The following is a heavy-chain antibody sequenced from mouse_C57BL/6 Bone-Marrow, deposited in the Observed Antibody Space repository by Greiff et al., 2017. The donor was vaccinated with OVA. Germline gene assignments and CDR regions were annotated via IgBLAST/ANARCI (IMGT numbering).Heavy chain of an antibody. D-gene: IGHD2-1*01. CDR2: GQGLEWIG. CDR3: AEDSAVYYCAIYGNSFDY. J-gene: IGHJ2*01. Sequence: VQLQQSGPELARPWASVKISCQAFYTFFRRVHFAIRDTNYWMQRVKQRPGQGLEWIGAIYPGNGDTKYKHKCKGKATLNEDKSSSTAYMQRSSLTAEDSAVYYCAIYGNSFDYWGQGTTLTVSS. V-gene: IGHV1-87*01. CDR1: YTFFRRVH.